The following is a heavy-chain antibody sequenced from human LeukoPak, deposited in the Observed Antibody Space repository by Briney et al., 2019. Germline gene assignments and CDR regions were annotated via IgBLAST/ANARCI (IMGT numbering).Heavy chain of an antibody. V-gene: IGHV3-74*01. CDR2: INSDGSST. J-gene: IGHJ5*02. CDR3: AKGTKAHILTASMRDRWFDP. Sequence: PGGSLRLSYAASGFTFSSYWMHWVRQAPGKGLVWVSRINSDGSSTSYADSVKGRFTISRDNSKNTLYLQMNSLRAEDTAVYYCAKGTKAHILTASMRDRWFDPWGQGTLVTVSS. D-gene: IGHD3-9*01. CDR1: GFTFSSYW.